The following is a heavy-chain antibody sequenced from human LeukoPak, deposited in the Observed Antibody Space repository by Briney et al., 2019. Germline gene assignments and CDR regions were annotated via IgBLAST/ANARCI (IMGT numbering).Heavy chain of an antibody. D-gene: IGHD3-9*01. J-gene: IGHJ3*02. Sequence: GGSLRLSCAASGFTFSSYAMHWVRQAPGKGLEWVAVISYDGSNKYYADSVKGRSTISRDNSKNTLYLQMNSLRAEDTAVYYCARDLHDILTGPYAFDIWGQGTMVTVSS. V-gene: IGHV3-30*04. CDR2: ISYDGSNK. CDR3: ARDLHDILTGPYAFDI. CDR1: GFTFSSYA.